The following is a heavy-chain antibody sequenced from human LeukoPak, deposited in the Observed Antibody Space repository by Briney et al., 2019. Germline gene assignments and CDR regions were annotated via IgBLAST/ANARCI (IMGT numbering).Heavy chain of an antibody. V-gene: IGHV3-23*01. Sequence: GGSLRLSCAASGFTFSSYGMSWVRQAPGKGLEWVSAISGSGGTTYCADSVKGRFTISRDNSKNTLYLQMNSLRAEDTAVYYCAKDEYCSGGSCYSAPLNWFDPWGQGTLVTVSS. CDR3: AKDEYCSGGSCYSAPLNWFDP. J-gene: IGHJ5*02. CDR1: GFTFSSYG. D-gene: IGHD2-15*01. CDR2: ISGSGGTT.